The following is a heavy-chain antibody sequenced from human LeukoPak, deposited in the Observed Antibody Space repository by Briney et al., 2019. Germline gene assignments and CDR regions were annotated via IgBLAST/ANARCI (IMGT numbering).Heavy chain of an antibody. J-gene: IGHJ5*02. D-gene: IGHD3-9*01. V-gene: IGHV1-3*01. CDR3: ARGPGLRYFDWLFPFDP. CDR1: GYTFTSYA. CDR2: INAGNGNT. Sequence: ASVKVSFTASGYTFTSYAMHWVRQAPGQRLEWMGWINAGNGNTKYSQKFQGRVTITRDTSASTAYMELSSLRSEDTAVYYCARGPGLRYFDWLFPFDPWGQGTLVTVSS.